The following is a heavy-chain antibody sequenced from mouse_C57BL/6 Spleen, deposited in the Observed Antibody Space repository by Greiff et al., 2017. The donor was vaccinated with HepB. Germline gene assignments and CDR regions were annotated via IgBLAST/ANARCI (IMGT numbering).Heavy chain of an antibody. Sequence: VQLQQSGAELVKPGASVKISCKASGYAFSSYWLNWVKQRPGKGLEWIGQIYPGDGDTNYNGKFKGKATLTADKSSSTAYMQLSSLTSEDSAVYFCARALLYGYFDVWGTGTTVTVSS. D-gene: IGHD2-1*01. CDR3: ARALLYGYFDV. J-gene: IGHJ1*03. CDR2: IYPGDGDT. CDR1: GYAFSSYW. V-gene: IGHV1-80*01.